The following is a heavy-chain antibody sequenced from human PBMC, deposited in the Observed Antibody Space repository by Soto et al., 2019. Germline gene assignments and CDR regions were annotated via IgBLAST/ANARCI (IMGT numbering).Heavy chain of an antibody. Sequence: TGGALRISRTASGFTFRKAWVSWGRPAPGGGLEWVGRLKSETDGGTADYAAFVEGRFIISRDESKNTLYLQMYSLQIEDTAMYYCTTDRVHSKNWYYFDYWGQGALVTVSS. CDR1: GFTFRKAW. CDR2: LKSETDGGTA. J-gene: IGHJ4*02. V-gene: IGHV3-15*01. D-gene: IGHD1-1*01. CDR3: TTDRVHSKNWYYFDY.